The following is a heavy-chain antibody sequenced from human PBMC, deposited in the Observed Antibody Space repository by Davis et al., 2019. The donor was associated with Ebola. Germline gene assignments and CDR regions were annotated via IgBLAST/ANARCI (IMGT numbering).Heavy chain of an antibody. CDR1: GYMFTSYA. Sequence: AASVKVSCKASGYMFTSYAMNWVRQAPAHALXSFXFINTNTGNPTYAQGFTGRFVFSLDTSVSTAYLQISSLKAEDTAVYYCARGYDFWSGAFDYWGQGNMVTVSS. CDR3: ARGYDFWSGAFDY. J-gene: IGHJ4*02. CDR2: INTNTGNP. D-gene: IGHD3-3*01. V-gene: IGHV7-4-1*02.